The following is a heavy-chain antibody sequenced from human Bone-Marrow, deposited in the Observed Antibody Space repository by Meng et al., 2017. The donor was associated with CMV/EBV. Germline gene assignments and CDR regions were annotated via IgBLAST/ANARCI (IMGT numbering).Heavy chain of an antibody. CDR2: INHSGST. CDR1: GGSFSGYY. CDR3: ARWALGGGDY. J-gene: IGHJ4*02. Sequence: SETLSLTCAVYGGSFSGYYWSWIRQPPGKGLEWIGEINHSGSTNYNPSLKSRVTISVDTSKNQFSLKLSSVTAAETAVYYCARWALGGGDYWGQGTLVTVSS. D-gene: IGHD3-16*01. V-gene: IGHV4-34*01.